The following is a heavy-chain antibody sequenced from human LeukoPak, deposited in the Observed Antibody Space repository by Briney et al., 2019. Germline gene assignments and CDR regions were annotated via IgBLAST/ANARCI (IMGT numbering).Heavy chain of an antibody. CDR3: ARDNLVVVQPATVPASHFYYYLDV. V-gene: IGHV1-2*06. D-gene: IGHD2-2*01. Sequence: ASMKVSCKASGYTFIDYCIHWVRQAPGQGLEWMGRINPNSGGTNYAQKLQGRVTMTTDTSTSTAYMELRSLRSDDTAVYYCARDNLVVVQPATVPASHFYYYLDVWGKGTTVTISS. J-gene: IGHJ6*03. CDR2: INPNSGGT. CDR1: GYTFIDYC.